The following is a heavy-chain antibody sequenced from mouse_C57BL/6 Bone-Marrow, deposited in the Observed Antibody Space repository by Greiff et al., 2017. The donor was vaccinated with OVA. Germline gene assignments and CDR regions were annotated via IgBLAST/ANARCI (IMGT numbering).Heavy chain of an antibody. Sequence: VQLQESGPGLVAPSQSLSITCTVSGFSLTSYAISWVRQPPGKGLEWLGVIWTGGGTNYNSALKSRLSISKDNSMSQVFLKMNSLQTDDTARYYCARSFTTVVGGNYAMDYWGQGTSVTVSS. V-gene: IGHV2-9-1*01. J-gene: IGHJ4*01. D-gene: IGHD1-1*01. CDR2: IWTGGGT. CDR3: ARSFTTVVGGNYAMDY. CDR1: GFSLTSYA.